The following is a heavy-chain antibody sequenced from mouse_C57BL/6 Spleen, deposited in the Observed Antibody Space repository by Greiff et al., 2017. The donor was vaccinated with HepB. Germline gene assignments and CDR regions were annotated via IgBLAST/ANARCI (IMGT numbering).Heavy chain of an antibody. Sequence: QVQLKESGPGLVQPSQSLSITCTVSGFSLTSYGVHWVRQSPGKGLEWLGVIWRGGSTDYNAAFMSRLSITKDNSKSQVFFKMNSLQADDTAIYYCAKMGTTVVARSYAMDYWGQGTSVTVSS. V-gene: IGHV2-5*01. CDR1: GFSLTSYG. CDR3: AKMGTTVVARSYAMDY. CDR2: IWRGGST. D-gene: IGHD1-1*01. J-gene: IGHJ4*01.